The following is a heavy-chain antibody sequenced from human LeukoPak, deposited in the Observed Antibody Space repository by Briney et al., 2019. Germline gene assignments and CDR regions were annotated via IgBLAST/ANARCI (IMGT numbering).Heavy chain of an antibody. J-gene: IGHJ4*02. D-gene: IGHD3-10*01. CDR3: ASNYYGSGSLDY. CDR2: IYYSGST. CDR1: GGSISSYY. V-gene: IGHV4-59*08. Sequence: PSETLSLTCTVPGGSISSYYWSWIRQRPGKGLEWIGYIYYSGSTNYNPSLKSRVTISVDTSKNQFSLKLSSVTAADTAVYYCASNYYGSGSLDYWGQGNLVTVSS.